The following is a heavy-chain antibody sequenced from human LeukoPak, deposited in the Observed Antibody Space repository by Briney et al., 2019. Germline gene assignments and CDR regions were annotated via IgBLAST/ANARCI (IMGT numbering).Heavy chain of an antibody. Sequence: ASVKVSCKASGYTFTGYYMHWVRQAPGQGLEWMGWINPNSGGTYYAQKFQGRVTMTSDTSISTAYMELSRLRSDNTAVYYCARSIPTQEYMDVWGKGTTVTVSS. D-gene: IGHD1-1*01. J-gene: IGHJ6*03. V-gene: IGHV1-2*02. CDR1: GYTFTGYY. CDR3: ARSIPTQEYMDV. CDR2: INPNSGGT.